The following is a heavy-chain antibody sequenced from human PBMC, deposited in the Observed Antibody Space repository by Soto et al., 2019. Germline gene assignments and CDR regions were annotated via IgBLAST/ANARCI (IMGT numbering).Heavy chain of an antibody. J-gene: IGHJ4*02. CDR1: GGSISSGGYY. CDR2: IYYSGST. CDR3: ALARLRLGELSSPFDY. D-gene: IGHD3-16*02. Sequence: LSLTCTVSGGSISSGGYYWSWIRQHPGKGLEWIGYIYYSGSTYYNPSLKSRVTISVDTSKNQFSLKLSSVTAADTAVYYCALARLRLGELSSPFDYWGQGTLVTVSS. V-gene: IGHV4-31*03.